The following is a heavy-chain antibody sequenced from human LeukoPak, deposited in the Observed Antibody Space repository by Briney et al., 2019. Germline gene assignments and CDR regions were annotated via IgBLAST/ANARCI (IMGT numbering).Heavy chain of an antibody. CDR1: GFTFSSYA. J-gene: IGHJ4*02. CDR3: ARDLYFDF. Sequence: PGGSLRLSCAASGFTFSSYAMSWVRQAPGKGLEWVANIKQDGSEKYYVDSVKGRFTISRDNAKNSLYLQMNSLRAEDTAVYYCARDLYFDFWGQGTLVTVSS. CDR2: IKQDGSEK. V-gene: IGHV3-7*04.